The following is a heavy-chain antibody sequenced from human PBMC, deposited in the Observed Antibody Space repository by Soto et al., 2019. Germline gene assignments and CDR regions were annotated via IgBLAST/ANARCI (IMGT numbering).Heavy chain of an antibody. V-gene: IGHV3-11*01. Sequence: QVQLVESGGGLVKPGGSLRLSCEASGFTLSDYYMTWIRQAPGKGLEWISYISSSATIIYYADCVKGRFTISRDNAKTSLYLQMNSLRADDTSVYYCARAVKQWLVGGDYYYYYMDVWGKGTTVTVSS. D-gene: IGHD6-19*01. CDR2: ISSSATII. CDR1: GFTLSDYY. J-gene: IGHJ6*03. CDR3: ARAVKQWLVGGDYYYYYMDV.